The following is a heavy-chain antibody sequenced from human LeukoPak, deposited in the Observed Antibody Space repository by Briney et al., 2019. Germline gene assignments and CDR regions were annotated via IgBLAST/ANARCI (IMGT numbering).Heavy chain of an antibody. V-gene: IGHV4-34*01. D-gene: IGHD3-10*01. Sequence: SETLSLTCAVYGGSFSGYYWSWIRQPLGKGLEWIGEINHSGSTNYNPSLKSRVTISVDTSKNQFSLKLSSVTAADTAVYYCARGVDYYGSGSHEVDYWGQGTLVTVSS. CDR2: INHSGST. J-gene: IGHJ4*02. CDR1: GGSFSGYY. CDR3: ARGVDYYGSGSHEVDY.